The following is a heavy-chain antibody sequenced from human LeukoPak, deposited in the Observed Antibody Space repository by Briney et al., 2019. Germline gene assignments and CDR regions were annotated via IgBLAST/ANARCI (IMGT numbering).Heavy chain of an antibody. J-gene: IGHJ3*02. CDR1: GYTFTNYD. V-gene: IGHV1-18*01. D-gene: IGHD3-3*01. CDR2: ISAYNGNT. CDR3: ARDRGEDGYYDFWSGSTRDAFDI. Sequence: GASVKVSCKASGYTFTNYDISWVRQAPGQGLEWMGWISAYNGNTNYAQKLQGRVTMTTDTSTSTAYMELSRLRSDDTAVYYCARDRGEDGYYDFWSGSTRDAFDIWGQGTMVTVSS.